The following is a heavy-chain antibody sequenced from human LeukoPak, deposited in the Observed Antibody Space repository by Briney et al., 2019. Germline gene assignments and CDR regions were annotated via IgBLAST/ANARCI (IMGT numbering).Heavy chain of an antibody. J-gene: IGHJ2*01. V-gene: IGHV1-8*01. Sequence: ASVTVSFKASGYTFTIYDINWVRQATGQGLEWMGWMNPNSGNTGYSQKFQGRVTMTRNTSISTAYMELSGLRSEDTAVYYCATRRGSYYDWYFDLWGRGTLVTVSS. CDR1: GYTFTIYD. CDR3: ATRRGSYYDWYFDL. CDR2: MNPNSGNT. D-gene: IGHD1-26*01.